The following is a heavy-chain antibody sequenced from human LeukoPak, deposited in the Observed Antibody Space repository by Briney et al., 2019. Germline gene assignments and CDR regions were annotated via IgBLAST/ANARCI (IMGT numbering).Heavy chain of an antibody. CDR1: GFTFSSHA. D-gene: IGHD3-9*01. CDR2: ISGSGGST. J-gene: IGHJ4*02. Sequence: GGSLRLSCAASGFTFSSHAMSWVRRAPGKGLEWVSAISGSGGSTYYADSVKGRFTISRDNSKNTLYLQMNSLRAEDTAVYYCAKDHRGRYILTGYSADYWGQGTLVTVSS. V-gene: IGHV3-23*01. CDR3: AKDHRGRYILTGYSADY.